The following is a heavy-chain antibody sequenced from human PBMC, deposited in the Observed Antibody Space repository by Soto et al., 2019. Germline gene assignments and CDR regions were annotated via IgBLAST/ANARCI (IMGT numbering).Heavy chain of an antibody. Sequence: SETLSLTCAVYGGSFSGYYWSWIRQPPGKGLEWIGEINHSGSTNYNPSLKSRVTISVDTSKSQFSLKLSSVTAADTAVYYCARGRKRWFVDMGYYYYYGMDVWGQGTTVTVSS. J-gene: IGHJ6*02. V-gene: IGHV4-34*01. CDR1: GGSFSGYY. CDR2: INHSGST. D-gene: IGHD2-15*01. CDR3: ARGRKRWFVDMGYYYYYGMDV.